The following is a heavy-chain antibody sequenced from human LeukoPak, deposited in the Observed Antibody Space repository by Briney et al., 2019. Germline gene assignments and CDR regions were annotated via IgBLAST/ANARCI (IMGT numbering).Heavy chain of an antibody. CDR3: AKDMEDSSAYYFDY. V-gene: IGHV3-9*01. CDR2: ISWNSGSI. D-gene: IGHD3-22*01. CDR1: GFTFDDYA. J-gene: IGHJ4*02. Sequence: GGSLRLSCAASGFTFDDYAMHWVRQAPGKGLEWVSGISWNSGSIGYADSVKGRFTISRDNAKNSLYLQMNSLRAEDTALYYCAKDMEDSSAYYFDYWGQGTLVTVSS.